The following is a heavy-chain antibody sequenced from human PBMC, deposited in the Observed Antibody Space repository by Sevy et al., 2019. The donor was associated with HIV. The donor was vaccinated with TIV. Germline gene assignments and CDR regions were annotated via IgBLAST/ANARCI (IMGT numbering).Heavy chain of an antibody. D-gene: IGHD2-2*01. Sequence: GGSLRLSCAASGFTLSTYSMNWVRQAPGKGLEWVSSISSSSSCIYYVDSVKGPFTISRDNAKNSLYLQMNSLRAEDTAVYYCVRDGGCSSTSCLLYFDYWGQRTLVTVSS. CDR2: ISSSSSCI. CDR3: VRDGGCSSTSCLLYFDY. CDR1: GFTLSTYS. J-gene: IGHJ4*02. V-gene: IGHV3-21*01.